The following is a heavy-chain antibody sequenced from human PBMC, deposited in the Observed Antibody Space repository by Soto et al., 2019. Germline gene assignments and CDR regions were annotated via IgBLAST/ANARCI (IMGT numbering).Heavy chain of an antibody. CDR3: AKDRWGYGDSPGRGNYYYYGMDV. Sequence: QVQLVESGGGVVQPGRSLRLSCAASGFTFSSYGMHWVRQAPGKGLEWAAVISYDGSNKYYADSVKGRFTISRDNSKNTLYLQMNSLRAEDTAVYYCAKDRWGYGDSPGRGNYYYYGMDVWGQGTTVTVSS. J-gene: IGHJ6*02. CDR2: ISYDGSNK. V-gene: IGHV3-30*18. CDR1: GFTFSSYG. D-gene: IGHD4-17*01.